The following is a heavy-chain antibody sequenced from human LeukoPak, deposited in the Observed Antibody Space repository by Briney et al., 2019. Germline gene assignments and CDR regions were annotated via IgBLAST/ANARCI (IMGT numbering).Heavy chain of an antibody. J-gene: IGHJ5*02. V-gene: IGHV4-4*02. D-gene: IGHD1-26*01. CDR2: IYHSGST. Sequence: GSLRLSCAASGFAFSNAWMSWVRQAPGKGLEWIGEIYHSGSTNYNPSLKSRVTMSVDTSKNQFSLKLSSVSAADTAVYYCARHGRSGGYYTWFDPWGQGTLVTVSS. CDR1: GFAFSNAW. CDR3: ARHGRSGGYYTWFDP.